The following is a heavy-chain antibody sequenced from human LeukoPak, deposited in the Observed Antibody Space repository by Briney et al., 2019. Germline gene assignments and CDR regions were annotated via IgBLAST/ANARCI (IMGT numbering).Heavy chain of an antibody. CDR3: ARDGADYGDYGNTYYYYYGLDV. CDR2: ISSSSSTI. D-gene: IGHD4-17*01. CDR1: GFTFSSYS. V-gene: IGHV3-48*02. Sequence: TGGSLRLSCAASGFTFSSYSMNWVRQAPGKGLEWVSYISSSSSTIYYADSVKGRFTISRDNAKNSLYLQMNSLRDEDTAVYYCARDGADYGDYGNTYYYYYGLDVWGQGTTVTVSS. J-gene: IGHJ6*02.